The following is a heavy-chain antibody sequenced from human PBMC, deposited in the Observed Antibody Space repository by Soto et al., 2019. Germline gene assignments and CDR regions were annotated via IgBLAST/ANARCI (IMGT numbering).Heavy chain of an antibody. CDR2: ISGSGTNT. J-gene: IGHJ4*02. V-gene: IGHV3-23*01. D-gene: IGHD3-22*01. Sequence: GGSLRLSCASSGFTFSSYAMTLVRQAPGKGLEWVSVISGSGTNTYYAGSVKGRVSISRDNSKNTLYLQMDRLRAEDTAVYYCAKGGSNDYSPLDFCGQGTPVTVSS. CDR3: AKGGSNDYSPLDF. CDR1: GFTFSSYA.